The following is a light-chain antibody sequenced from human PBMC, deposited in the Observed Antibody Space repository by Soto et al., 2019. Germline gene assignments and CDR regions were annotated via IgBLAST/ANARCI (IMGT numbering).Light chain of an antibody. CDR3: QQANSFPYT. CDR1: QGIRSW. J-gene: IGKJ2*01. V-gene: IGKV1-12*01. Sequence: DIQMTQSPSSVSASVGDRVTITCRASQGIRSWLAWYQQKPGKAPKLLISAASSLQSGVPSRFSGSGSGTDFTPTISCLQPEDFAIYYCQQANSFPYTFGQGTKLEIK. CDR2: AAS.